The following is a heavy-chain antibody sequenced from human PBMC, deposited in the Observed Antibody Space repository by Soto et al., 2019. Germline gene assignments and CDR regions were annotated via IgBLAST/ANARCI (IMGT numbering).Heavy chain of an antibody. CDR3: ARGRGVWGSYHYNWFDP. Sequence: SETLSLTCAVYGGSFSGYYWSWIRQPPGKGLEWIGEINHSGSTNYNPSLKSRVTISVDTSKNQFSLKLSPVTAADTAVYYCARGRGVWGSYHYNWFDPWGQGTLVTVS. CDR1: GGSFSGYY. V-gene: IGHV4-34*01. D-gene: IGHD3-16*02. J-gene: IGHJ5*02. CDR2: INHSGST.